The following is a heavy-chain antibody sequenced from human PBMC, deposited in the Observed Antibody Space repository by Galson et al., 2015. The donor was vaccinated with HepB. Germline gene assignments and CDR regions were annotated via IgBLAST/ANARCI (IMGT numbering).Heavy chain of an antibody. CDR3: ASEWETLGAFDI. CDR1: GFTFSNYG. D-gene: IGHD1-26*01. CDR2: IWYDGSEK. J-gene: IGHJ3*02. V-gene: IGHV3-33*01. Sequence: SLRLSCAASGFTFSNYGMHWVRQAPGKGLEWVAIIWYDGSEKYYGDSVKGRFTISRDNSKNTLHLQMNSLRAEDTAVYYCASEWETLGAFDIWGQGTMVTVSS.